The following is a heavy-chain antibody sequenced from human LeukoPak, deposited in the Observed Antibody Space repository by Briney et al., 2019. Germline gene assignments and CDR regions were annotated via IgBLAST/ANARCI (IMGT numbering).Heavy chain of an antibody. CDR2: ISPTGDST. J-gene: IGHJ4*02. CDR1: GFAFSAYA. V-gene: IGHV3-64D*06. Sequence: GGSLRLSCSASGFAFSAYAMHWVRQAPGKGLQYVSTISPTGDSTYYADSVKGRFSISRDNSKNTLYLQVSSLRPEDTAVYYCVPKGTEGYWGQGTLVTVSS. CDR3: VPKGTEGY.